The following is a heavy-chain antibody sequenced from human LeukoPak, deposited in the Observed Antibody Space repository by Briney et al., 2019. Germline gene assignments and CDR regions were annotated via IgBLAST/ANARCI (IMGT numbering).Heavy chain of an antibody. Sequence: GGSLRLSCAASGFTFSSYSMNWVRQAPGKGLEWVSYITSSSSTIYYADSVKGRSTISRDNAKNSVYLQMNSLRDEDTAVYYCARGVPRYYESSGYEDDAFDIWGQGTMVTVSS. CDR3: ARGVPRYYESSGYEDDAFDI. J-gene: IGHJ3*02. D-gene: IGHD3-22*01. CDR1: GFTFSSYS. V-gene: IGHV3-48*02. CDR2: ITSSSSTI.